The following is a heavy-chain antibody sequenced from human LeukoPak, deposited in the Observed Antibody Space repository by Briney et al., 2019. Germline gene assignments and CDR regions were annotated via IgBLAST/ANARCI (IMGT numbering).Heavy chain of an antibody. CDR2: IYYTGST. CDR1: GGSISSYY. D-gene: IGHD1-26*01. CDR3: ARTHSGGRWIVGYYFDY. Sequence: SETLSLTCTVSGGSISSYYWSWIRQPPGKGLEWIGYIYYTGSTNYNPSLKSRVTISVDTSKNQFSLKLSSVTAADTAVYYCARTHSGGRWIVGYYFDYWGQGTLVTVSS. J-gene: IGHJ4*02. V-gene: IGHV4-59*01.